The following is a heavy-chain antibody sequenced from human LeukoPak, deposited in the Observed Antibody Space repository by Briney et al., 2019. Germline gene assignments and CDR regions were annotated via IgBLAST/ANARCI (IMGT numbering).Heavy chain of an antibody. D-gene: IGHD5-18*01. J-gene: IGHJ4*02. CDR1: GYTLTELS. CDR3: ATDTGGYSYGQFDY. V-gene: IGHV1-24*01. CDR2: FDPEDGET. Sequence: ASVKVSCKVSGYTLTELSMHWVRQAPGKGPEWMGGFDPEDGETIYAQKFQGRVTISEDTSTDKAYMELSSLRSEDTAVYYCATDTGGYSYGQFDYWGQGTLVTVSS.